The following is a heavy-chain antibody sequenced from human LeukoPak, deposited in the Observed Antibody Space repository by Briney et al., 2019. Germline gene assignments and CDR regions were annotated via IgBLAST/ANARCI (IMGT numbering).Heavy chain of an antibody. CDR2: IYNSGST. CDR1: GGSISGYY. J-gene: IGHJ6*02. CDR3: ARGSGGYYYGLDV. Sequence: PSETLSLTCTVPGGSISGYYWNWIRQPPGKGLEWIGYIYNSGSTDYNPSLKSRVSISIDTSNNQFSLKLSSVTAADTAVYYCARGSGGYYYGLDVWGQGTTVTVSS. V-gene: IGHV4-59*01. D-gene: IGHD2-15*01.